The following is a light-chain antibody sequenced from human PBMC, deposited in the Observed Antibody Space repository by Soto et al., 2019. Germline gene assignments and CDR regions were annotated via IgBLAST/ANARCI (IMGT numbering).Light chain of an antibody. J-gene: IGLJ1*01. CDR2: ENN. V-gene: IGLV1-51*02. CDR3: EKWDTPVYV. CDR1: SSNIGNNY. Sequence: QSVLTQPPSVSAAPGQKVTISCSGSSSNIGNNYVSWYQQFPGTAPKLLIYENNKRPSGIPDRFSGSRSGTSATLGITGLQSGDEADDYCEKWDTPVYVLGTGTKVTAL.